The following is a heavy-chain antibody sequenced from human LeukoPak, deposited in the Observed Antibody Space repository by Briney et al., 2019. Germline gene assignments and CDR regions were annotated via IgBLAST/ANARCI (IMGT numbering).Heavy chain of an antibody. Sequence: KAGGSLRLSCAASGFTFSSYTMNWFRQAPGKGLEWVSSISSGCSYIYYADSVKGRFTISRDNARNSLDLQMNSLRVEDTAVFYCERDAGDCSCGTCYGMDVWGQGTTVTVCS. CDR3: ERDAGDCSCGTCYGMDV. D-gene: IGHD2-15*01. CDR1: GFTFSSYT. CDR2: ISSGCSYI. V-gene: IGHV3-21*01. J-gene: IGHJ6*02.